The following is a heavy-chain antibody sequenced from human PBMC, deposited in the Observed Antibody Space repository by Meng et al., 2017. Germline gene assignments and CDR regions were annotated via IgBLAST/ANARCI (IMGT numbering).Heavy chain of an antibody. D-gene: IGHD4-11*01. V-gene: IGHV1-18*01. CDR1: GYTFTSYG. J-gene: IGHJ4*02. CDR3: ARDAFRPPLQWPPDYYFDY. Sequence: ASVKVSCKASGYTFTSYGISWVRQAPGQGLEWMGWISAYNGNTNYAQKLQGRVTMTTDTSTSTAYMELRSLRSDDTAVYYCARDAFRPPLQWPPDYYFDYWGQGTLVTVSS. CDR2: ISAYNGNT.